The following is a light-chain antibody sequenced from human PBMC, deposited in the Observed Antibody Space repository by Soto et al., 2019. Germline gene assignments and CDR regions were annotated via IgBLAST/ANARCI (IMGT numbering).Light chain of an antibody. CDR3: AAWDDSLNVSYV. V-gene: IGLV1-44*01. CDR1: SSNIGNNT. CDR2: SNN. J-gene: IGLJ1*01. Sequence: QSVLTQPPSPSVTPGQRVTISCSGSSSNIGNNTVNWYQQLPGTAPKLLIYSNNQRPSGVPDRFSGSKSGTSVSLAISGLQSEDEADYYCAAWDDSLNVSYVFGTGSKVTVL.